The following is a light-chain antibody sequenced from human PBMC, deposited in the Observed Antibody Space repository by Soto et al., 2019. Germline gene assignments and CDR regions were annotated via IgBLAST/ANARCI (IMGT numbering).Light chain of an antibody. CDR2: VAS. J-gene: IGKJ5*01. CDR3: QQLNSYPIT. CDR1: QNIGRF. Sequence: DIQMTQAPSPLSASVGDRVTIPCRASQNIGRFLNWHQQKPGKAPNVLINVASTLRSGVPSRFSGSGSGTDFNLTINSLQPEDFATYYCQQLNSYPITFGQGTRLENK. V-gene: IGKV1-39*01.